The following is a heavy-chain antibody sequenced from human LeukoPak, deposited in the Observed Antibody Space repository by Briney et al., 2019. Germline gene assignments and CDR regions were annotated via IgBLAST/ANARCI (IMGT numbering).Heavy chain of an antibody. CDR3: ARGNSNLPIDY. CDR1: GYTFTGYY. D-gene: IGHD6-13*01. J-gene: IGHJ4*02. V-gene: IGHV1-46*01. Sequence: ASVKVSCKASGYTFTGYYMHWVRQAPGQGLEWMGIINPSGGSTSYAQKFQGRVTMTRDMSTSTVYMELSSLRSEDTAVYYCARGNSNLPIDYWGQGTLVTVSS. CDR2: INPSGGST.